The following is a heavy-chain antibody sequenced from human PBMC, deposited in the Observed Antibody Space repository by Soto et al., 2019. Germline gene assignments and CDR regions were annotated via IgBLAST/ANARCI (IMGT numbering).Heavy chain of an antibody. J-gene: IGHJ4*02. CDR3: ARQGPFDYTSIDY. Sequence: ASVKVSCKASQYTFTGYYIHWVRQAPGQGLEWMGWNNPNNGDTNYAQKFQGRVTMSRDTSISTAYMELTKLTSDDTAIYYCARQGPFDYTSIDYWGQGTPVTVSS. CDR2: NNPNNGDT. D-gene: IGHD3-16*01. CDR1: QYTFTGYY. V-gene: IGHV1-2*02.